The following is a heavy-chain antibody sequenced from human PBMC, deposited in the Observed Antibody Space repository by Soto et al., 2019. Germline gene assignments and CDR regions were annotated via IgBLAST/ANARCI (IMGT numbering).Heavy chain of an antibody. CDR3: ARMQQLAHYGMDV. CDR1: GYTFTGYY. V-gene: IGHV1-2*02. Sequence: GASVKVSCKASGYTFTGYYMHWVRQAPGQGLEWMGWINPNSGGTNYAQKFQGRVTMTRDTSISTAYMELSRLRSDDTAVYYCARMQQLAHYGMDVWGQGTTVTVSS. D-gene: IGHD6-13*01. J-gene: IGHJ6*02. CDR2: INPNSGGT.